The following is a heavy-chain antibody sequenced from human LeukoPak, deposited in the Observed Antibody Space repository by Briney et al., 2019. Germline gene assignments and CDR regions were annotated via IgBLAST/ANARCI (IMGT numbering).Heavy chain of an antibody. D-gene: IGHD6-25*01. J-gene: IGHJ4*02. Sequence: SGTLSLTCGVSGGSITNTNYWTWFRQPPGKGLEWIGEVHLDGRTNYNPSLKSRLVMSADLPENHISLKLTSVTAADTAVYYCAREGGFYRPLDYSGQGTLVTVSS. CDR2: VHLDGRT. V-gene: IGHV4-4*02. CDR3: AREGGFYRPLDY. CDR1: GGSITNTNY.